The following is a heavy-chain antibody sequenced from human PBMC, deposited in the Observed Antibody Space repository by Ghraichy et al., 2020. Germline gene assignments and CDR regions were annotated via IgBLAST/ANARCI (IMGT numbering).Heavy chain of an antibody. Sequence: SETLSLTCTVSGVSIESDYWSWIRQPPGKGLEWIGYKSYSGSTNYNPSLKSRVTISVDKNHFSLDLSSVTAADTAVYYCARNSGWYRYDLWGRGTLVTVSS. D-gene: IGHD6-19*01. J-gene: IGHJ2*01. CDR2: KSYSGST. V-gene: IGHV4-59*08. CDR3: ARNSGWYRYDL. CDR1: GVSIESDY.